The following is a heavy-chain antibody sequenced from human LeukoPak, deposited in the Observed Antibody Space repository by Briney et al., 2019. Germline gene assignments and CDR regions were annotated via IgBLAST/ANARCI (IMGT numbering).Heavy chain of an antibody. Sequence: SVKVSCKASGGTFSSYAISWVRQAPGQGLEWMGRIIPIFGTANYAQKFQGRVTITTDESTSTAYMELSSLRSEDTAVYYCARDLRPAAAAGVDYWGQGTLVTVSS. J-gene: IGHJ4*02. CDR3: ARDLRPAAAAGVDY. CDR2: IIPIFGTA. V-gene: IGHV1-69*05. CDR1: GGTFSSYA. D-gene: IGHD6-13*01.